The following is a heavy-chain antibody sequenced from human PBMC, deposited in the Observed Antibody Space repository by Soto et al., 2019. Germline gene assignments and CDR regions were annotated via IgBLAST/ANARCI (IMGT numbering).Heavy chain of an antibody. CDR3: AREVNTVIMSGETEDYSGLDV. J-gene: IGHJ6*02. V-gene: IGHV1-46*01. CDR2: INPTVGST. Sequence: GASVKVSCKASGYVFSSSFVHWVRQAPGQGLEWMAVINPTVGSTSYAHNFQGRIAVTRDTSTATVYLDLSSLRSADTAIYYCAREVNTVIMSGETEDYSGLDVWS. CDR1: GYVFSSSF. D-gene: IGHD2-8*01.